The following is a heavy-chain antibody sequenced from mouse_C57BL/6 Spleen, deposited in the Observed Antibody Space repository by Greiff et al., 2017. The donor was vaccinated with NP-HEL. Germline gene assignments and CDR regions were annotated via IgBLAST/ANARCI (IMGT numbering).Heavy chain of an antibody. D-gene: IGHD2-3*01. Sequence: EVKLAESGGGLVKPGGSLKLSCAASGFTFSDYGMHWVRQAPEKGLEWVAYISSGSSTIYYADTVKGRFTISRDNAKNTLFLQMTSLRSEDTAMYYCARNGYYPFDYWGQGTTLTVSS. J-gene: IGHJ2*01. CDR3: ARNGYYPFDY. CDR2: ISSGSSTI. CDR1: GFTFSDYG. V-gene: IGHV5-17*01.